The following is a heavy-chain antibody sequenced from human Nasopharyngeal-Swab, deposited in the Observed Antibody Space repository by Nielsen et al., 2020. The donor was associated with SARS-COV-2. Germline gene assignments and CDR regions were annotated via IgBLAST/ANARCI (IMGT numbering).Heavy chain of an antibody. CDR3: AKDEGPVVVVAAGDYYYGMDV. CDR1: GFTFSSFG. Sequence: GGSLRLSCAASGFTFSSFGMHWVGKAPGKGLEGVSVISYDGRNKYYADSVKGRFTISRDNSKNTLYVQMNSLRAEDTAVYYCAKDEGPVVVVAAGDYYYGMDVWGQGTTVTVSS. V-gene: IGHV3-30*18. D-gene: IGHD2-15*01. CDR2: ISYDGRNK. J-gene: IGHJ6*02.